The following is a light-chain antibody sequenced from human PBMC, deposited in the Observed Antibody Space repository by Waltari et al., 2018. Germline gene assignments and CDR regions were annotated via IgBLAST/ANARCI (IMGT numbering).Light chain of an antibody. CDR1: ALATQY. CDR3: HSIDSRGTWV. V-gene: IGLV3-25*03. J-gene: IGLJ3*02. CDR2: KDT. Sequence: SYELVQPPSVSVSPRQTAKITCSGDALATQYAYWYQKKPGQAPILMIYKDTERPSWVPGRFSGSTSGTTVTLTISGVQAEDESEYYCHSIDSRGTWVFGGGTKLTVL.